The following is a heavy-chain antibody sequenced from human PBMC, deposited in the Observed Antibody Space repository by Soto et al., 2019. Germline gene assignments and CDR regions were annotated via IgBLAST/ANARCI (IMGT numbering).Heavy chain of an antibody. J-gene: IGHJ4*02. CDR3: SRPNWGSSDH. V-gene: IGHV3-73*01. CDR2: IRSKANSYAT. D-gene: IGHD7-27*01. CDR1: GFTFSGSA. Sequence: GSLRLSCTASGFTFSGSAMHWVRQASGKGLEWVGRIRSKANSYATEYGASVKGRFTISRDDSKNTVYLQMNSLKVEDTAVYYCSRPNWGSSDHWGQGSLVTVS.